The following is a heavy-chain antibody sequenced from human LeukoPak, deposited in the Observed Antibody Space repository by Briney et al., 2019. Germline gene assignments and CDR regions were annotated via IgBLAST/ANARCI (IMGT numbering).Heavy chain of an antibody. V-gene: IGHV3-33*05. Sequence: GGSLRLSCAASGFAFSNYGMHWVRQAPGQGLEWVAVISFDGTNKYYADSLKGRFTISRDNSKNTLYLQMNNLRAEDTAVYYCARAPGVYGLGYFDYWGQGTLVTVSS. CDR2: ISFDGTNK. CDR1: GFAFSNYG. D-gene: IGHD5/OR15-5a*01. J-gene: IGHJ4*02. CDR3: ARAPGVYGLGYFDY.